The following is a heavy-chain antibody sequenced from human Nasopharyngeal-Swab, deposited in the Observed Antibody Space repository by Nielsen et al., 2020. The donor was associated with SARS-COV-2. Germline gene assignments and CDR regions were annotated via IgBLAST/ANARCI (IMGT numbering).Heavy chain of an antibody. CDR3: ARGGRGSQYYMDV. D-gene: IGHD1-26*01. Sequence: GESLKISCAASGFTFSDYYMSWIRQAPGKGLEWVSHISSSGSTIYYADSVKGRFTISRDNAKNSLYLQMNSLRAGDTAVYYCARGGRGSQYYMDVWGKGTTVTVSS. CDR1: GFTFSDYY. CDR2: ISSSGSTI. V-gene: IGHV3-11*04. J-gene: IGHJ6*03.